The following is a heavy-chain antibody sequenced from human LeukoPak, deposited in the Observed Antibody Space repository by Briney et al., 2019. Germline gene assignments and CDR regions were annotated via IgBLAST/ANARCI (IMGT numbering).Heavy chain of an antibody. V-gene: IGHV1-69*05. Sequence: ASVKVSCKASGGTLSSYAISWVRQAPGQGLEWMGGIIPIFGTANYAQKFQGRVTITTDESTSTAYMELSSLRSEDTAVYYCARVKRYDYYYMDVWGKGTTVTVSS. CDR2: IIPIFGTA. D-gene: IGHD5-24*01. CDR3: ARVKRYDYYYMDV. J-gene: IGHJ6*03. CDR1: GGTLSSYA.